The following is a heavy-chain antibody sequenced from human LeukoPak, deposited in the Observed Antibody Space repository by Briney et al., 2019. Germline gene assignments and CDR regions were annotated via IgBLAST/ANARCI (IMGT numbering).Heavy chain of an antibody. CDR2: INHSGST. V-gene: IGHV4-34*01. CDR1: GGSFSGYY. CDR3: ARERTRYYDILTGYPDNWFDP. D-gene: IGHD3-9*01. Sequence: SETLSLTCAVYGGSFSGYYWSWIRQPPGKGLEWIGEINHSGSTNYNPSLKSRVTISVDTSKNQFSLKLSSVTAAGTAVYYCARERTRYYDILTGYPDNWFDPWGQGTLVTVSS. J-gene: IGHJ5*02.